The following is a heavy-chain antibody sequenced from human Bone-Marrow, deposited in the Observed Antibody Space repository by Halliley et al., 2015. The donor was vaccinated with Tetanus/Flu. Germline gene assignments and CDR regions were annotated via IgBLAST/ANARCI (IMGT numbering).Heavy chain of an antibody. V-gene: IGHV4-59*09. CDR3: ARGVLRYYYGSGRPYYFDY. D-gene: IGHD3-10*01. CDR2: IFYNGGT. J-gene: IGHJ4*02. Sequence: IFYNGGTKYTPSLKSRVTISVDTSKNQFSLSLNSVTAADTAVYFCARGVLRYYYGSGRPYYFDYWGQGTLVPVSS.